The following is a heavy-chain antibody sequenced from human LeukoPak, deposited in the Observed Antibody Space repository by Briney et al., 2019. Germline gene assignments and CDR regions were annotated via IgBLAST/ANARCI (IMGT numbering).Heavy chain of an antibody. V-gene: IGHV4-4*09. D-gene: IGHD6-6*01. J-gene: IGHJ5*02. Sequence: PSETLSLTCTVSGGSISTYYWSWIRQPPGEGLEWIGYIYTSGSTNYNPSLKSRVTVSLDTSKSQFSLNLSSVTAADTAVYYCARDRGSSSSMYNWFDPWGQGTLVTVSS. CDR3: ARDRGSSSSMYNWFDP. CDR1: GGSISTYY. CDR2: IYTSGST.